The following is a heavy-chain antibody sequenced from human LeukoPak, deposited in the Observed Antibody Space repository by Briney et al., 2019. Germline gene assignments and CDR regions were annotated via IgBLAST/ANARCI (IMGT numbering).Heavy chain of an antibody. CDR2: INPNSGGT. J-gene: IGHJ6*02. V-gene: IGHV1-2*02. D-gene: IGHD2-2*01. CDR3: ARADIVVVPAAMDV. Sequence: ASVKVSCKASGYTFTGYYMHWVRQAPGQGLEWMGWINPNSGGTNYAQKFQGRVTMTRDTSISTAYMEPSRLRSDDTAVYYCARADIVVVPAAMDVWGQGTTVTVSS. CDR1: GYTFTGYY.